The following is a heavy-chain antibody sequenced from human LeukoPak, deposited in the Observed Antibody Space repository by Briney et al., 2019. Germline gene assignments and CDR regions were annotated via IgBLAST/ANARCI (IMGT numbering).Heavy chain of an antibody. D-gene: IGHD4/OR15-4a*01. CDR3: ARHATIVGYFDY. CDR1: GFTVSSNY. Sequence: GSLRLTCAASGFTVSSNYMSWVRQAPGKGLEWIGEINHSGSTNYNPSLKSRVTISVDTSKNQFSLKLSSVTAADTAVYYCARHATIVGYFDYWGQGTLVTVSS. J-gene: IGHJ4*02. V-gene: IGHV4-34*01. CDR2: INHSGST.